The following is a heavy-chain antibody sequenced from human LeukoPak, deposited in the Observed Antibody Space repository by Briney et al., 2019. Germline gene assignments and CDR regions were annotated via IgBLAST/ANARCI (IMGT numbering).Heavy chain of an antibody. CDR3: AREIGYYFDSDDSRLRGRLDV. V-gene: IGHV3-30*03. Sequence: PGGSLRLSCAASGFTVSKNYITWVRQAPGKGLEWVAVISYDGSNKYYADSVKGRFTVSRDIAKNTVYLEMNDLRAEDTALYYCAREIGYYFDSDDSRLRGRLDVWGKGTSVTVSS. CDR1: GFTVSKNY. D-gene: IGHD3-22*01. CDR2: ISYDGSNK. J-gene: IGHJ6*04.